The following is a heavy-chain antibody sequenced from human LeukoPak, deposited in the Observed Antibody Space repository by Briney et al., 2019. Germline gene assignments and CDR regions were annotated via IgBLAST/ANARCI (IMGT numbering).Heavy chain of an antibody. V-gene: IGHV3-23*01. CDR1: GFTFSSYA. CDR2: ISNSGVGT. CDR3: AKRDGYSKNFDY. D-gene: IGHD5-24*01. Sequence: GGSLRLSCAASGFTFSSYAMSWVRQAPGKGLEWVSAISNSGVGTYYADSAKGRFTISRDNSKNTLNLQMSGLRAEDTAVYYCAKRDGYSKNFDYWGQGTLVTVSS. J-gene: IGHJ4*02.